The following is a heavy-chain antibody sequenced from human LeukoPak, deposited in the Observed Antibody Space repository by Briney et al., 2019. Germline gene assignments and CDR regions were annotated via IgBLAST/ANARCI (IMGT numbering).Heavy chain of an antibody. V-gene: IGHV1-69*04. D-gene: IGHD2-2*01. CDR1: GGTFSSYA. Sequence: ASVSVSYKASGGTFSSYAISWVRQAPGQGLEWMGRIIPILGIANYAQKFQGRVTITACKFTSTAYMELSSLRSEDTAVYYCAREVVPAAIPPHPYYFDYWGQGTLVTVSS. CDR2: IIPILGIA. CDR3: AREVVPAAIPPHPYYFDY. J-gene: IGHJ4*02.